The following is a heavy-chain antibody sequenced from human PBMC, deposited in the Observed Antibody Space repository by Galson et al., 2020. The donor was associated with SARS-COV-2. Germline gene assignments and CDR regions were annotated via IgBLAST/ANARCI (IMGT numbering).Heavy chain of an antibody. Sequence: GGSLRLSCAASGFTFSSYGMHWVRQAPGKGLEWVAAIWYDGSNKYYADSVKGGFTISRDNSKNTLYLQMNSLRAEDTAVYYCARDSRIDYGDYPGAYWGPGTLVTVSS. CDR2: IWYDGSNK. V-gene: IGHV3-33*01. J-gene: IGHJ4*02. D-gene: IGHD4-17*01. CDR1: GFTFSSYG. CDR3: ARDSRIDYGDYPGAY.